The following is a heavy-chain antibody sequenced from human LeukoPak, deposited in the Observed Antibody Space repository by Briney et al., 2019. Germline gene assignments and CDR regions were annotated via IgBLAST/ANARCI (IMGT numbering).Heavy chain of an antibody. CDR1: GFSLSDAW. D-gene: IGHD1-1*01. CDR2: IKPKTDGGTT. V-gene: IGHV3-15*01. CDR3: TQLSRGY. J-gene: IGHJ4*02. Sequence: GGSLRLSCAASGFSLSDAWMSWVRQAPGKGLECVGRIKPKTDGGTTDYAEPVNDRFSVSRDGSKNTLYLQINSLTTEDTGLYYCTQLSRGYWGQGTQVTVSS.